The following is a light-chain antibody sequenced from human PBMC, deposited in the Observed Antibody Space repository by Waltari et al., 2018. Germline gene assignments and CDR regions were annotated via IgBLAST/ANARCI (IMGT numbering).Light chain of an antibody. Sequence: QSALTQPPSASGSPGQSVTISCTGTSSDVGGYKFVSWYQQHPGRAPKLMIYEVNQRPAGVPLRFAGSKSGNTASLTVSGLQAEDEADYYCSSYAGSNNLVFGTRTKVTVL. J-gene: IGLJ1*01. CDR3: SSYAGSNNLV. CDR1: SSDVGGYKF. V-gene: IGLV2-8*01. CDR2: EVN.